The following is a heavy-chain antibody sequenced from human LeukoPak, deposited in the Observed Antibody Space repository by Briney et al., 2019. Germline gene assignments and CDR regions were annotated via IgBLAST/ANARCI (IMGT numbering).Heavy chain of an antibody. J-gene: IGHJ4*02. Sequence: SETLSLTCAVYGGSFSGYYWSWIRQPPGKGLEWIGEINHSGSTNYNPSLKSRVTISVDTSKNQFSLKLSSVTAADTAVYYCARGQGTVEMATIYHFDYWGQGTLVTVSS. V-gene: IGHV4-34*01. CDR3: ARGQGTVEMATIYHFDY. CDR1: GGSFSGYY. D-gene: IGHD5-24*01. CDR2: INHSGST.